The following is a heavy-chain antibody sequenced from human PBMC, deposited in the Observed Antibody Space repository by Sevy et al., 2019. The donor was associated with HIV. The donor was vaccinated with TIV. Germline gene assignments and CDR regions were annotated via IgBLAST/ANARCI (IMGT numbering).Heavy chain of an antibody. Sequence: GGSLRLSCAASGFTFSDYAMHWVRQVPGKGLEWVSGISWNRGAMGYADSVQGRFTISRDNAKNSLYLQMNRVGAEDTALYYCGSALGYCVVNSCYGGAVNALDLWGQGTMVTVSS. CDR1: GFTFSDYA. J-gene: IGHJ3*01. D-gene: IGHD2-15*01. CDR2: ISWNRGAM. V-gene: IGHV3-9*01. CDR3: GSALGYCVVNSCYGGAVNALDL.